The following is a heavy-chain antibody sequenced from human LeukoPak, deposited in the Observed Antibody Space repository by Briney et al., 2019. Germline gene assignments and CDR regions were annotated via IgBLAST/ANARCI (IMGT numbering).Heavy chain of an antibody. J-gene: IGHJ4*02. CDR1: GFTFSSYA. V-gene: IGHV3-30-3*02. Sequence: PGGSLRLSCAASGFTFSSYAMHWVRQAPDKGQEWVAVISYDGSNKYYADSVKGRFTISRDNSKNTLYLQMNSLRAEDTAVYYCASGYCSSTSCYEGPFDYWGQGTLVTVSS. CDR3: ASGYCSSTSCYEGPFDY. CDR2: ISYDGSNK. D-gene: IGHD2-2*01.